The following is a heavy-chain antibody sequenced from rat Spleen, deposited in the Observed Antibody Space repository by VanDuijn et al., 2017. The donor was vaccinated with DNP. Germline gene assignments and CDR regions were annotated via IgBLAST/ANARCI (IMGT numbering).Heavy chain of an antibody. CDR2: IIYDGSRT. CDR3: ATLSGYDGYWFAY. Sequence: EVQLVESGGGLVEPGRSLKLSCAASGFTFSDYNMAWVRQAPKKGLEWVATIIYDGSRTYYRDSVKGRFSISRHNAKSTLYLEMDSLRSEDTASYYCATLSGYDGYWFAYWGQGTLVTVSS. D-gene: IGHD1-12*03. J-gene: IGHJ3*01. V-gene: IGHV5S10*01. CDR1: GFTFSDYN.